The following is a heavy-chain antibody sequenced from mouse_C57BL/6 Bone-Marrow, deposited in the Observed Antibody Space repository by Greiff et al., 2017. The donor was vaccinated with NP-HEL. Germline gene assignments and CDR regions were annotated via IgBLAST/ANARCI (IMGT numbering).Heavy chain of an antibody. CDR2: IDPSDSYT. CDR3: ARDDYYGSRGDYYAMDY. D-gene: IGHD1-1*01. J-gene: IGHJ4*01. CDR1: GYTFTSYW. Sequence: QVQLKESGAELVMPGASVKLSCKASGYTFTSYWMHWVKQRPGQGLEWIGEIDPSDSYTNYNQKFKGKSTLTVDKSSSTAYMQLSSLTSEDSAVYYCARDDYYGSRGDYYAMDYWGQGTSVTVSS. V-gene: IGHV1-69*01.